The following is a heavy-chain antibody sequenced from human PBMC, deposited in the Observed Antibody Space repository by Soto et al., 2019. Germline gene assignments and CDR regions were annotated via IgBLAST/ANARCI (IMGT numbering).Heavy chain of an antibody. J-gene: IGHJ4*02. CDR2: INPSAGST. V-gene: IGHV1-46*01. D-gene: IGHD6-19*01. CDR1: GDTFTRYS. Sequence: ASVKVSCKASGDTFTRYSIHWMRLVPGQGLEWMGLINPSAGSTSNAQKYQGRVNMTRDTSTSTVYMELSSLRSEDTALYYCASARIGGAGNYFDYGGLG. CDR3: ASARIGGAGNYFDY.